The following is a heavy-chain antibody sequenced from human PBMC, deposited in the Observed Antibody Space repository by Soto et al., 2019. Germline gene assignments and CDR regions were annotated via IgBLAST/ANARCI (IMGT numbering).Heavy chain of an antibody. D-gene: IGHD2-15*01. J-gene: IGHJ6*02. V-gene: IGHV3-30*04. CDR2: ISYNGGNR. CDR3: ARGDREDTAVVIGVRPGKYGVDV. CDR1: GFTFSNYA. Sequence: QVQLVESGGGVVQPGRSLRLSCTASGFTFSNYAMHWVRQAPGKGLECVAVISYNGGNRFYRDYVKGRFTISRDNSKNTVHLQIDSLRYEDAAEQYCARGDREDTAVVIGVRPGKYGVDVWGQGTTVTVSS.